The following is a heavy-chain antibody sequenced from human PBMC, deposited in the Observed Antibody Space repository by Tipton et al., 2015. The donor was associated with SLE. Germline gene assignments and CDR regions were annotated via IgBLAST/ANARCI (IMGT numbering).Heavy chain of an antibody. V-gene: IGHV3-30*04. CDR2: ISYDGSNK. J-gene: IGHJ6*03. CDR1: GFTFSSYA. Sequence: SLRLSCVASGFTFSSYAMHWVRQAPGKGLEWVAVISYDGSNKYYADSVKGRFTISRDNSKNTLYLQMNSLRAEDTAVYYCAREVYYYYYMDVWGKGTTVTVSS. CDR3: AREVYYYYYMDV.